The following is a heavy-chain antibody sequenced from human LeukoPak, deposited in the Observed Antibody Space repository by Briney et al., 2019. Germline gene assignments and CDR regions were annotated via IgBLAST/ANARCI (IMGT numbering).Heavy chain of an antibody. Sequence: GSVKVSCKASGYTFTSYGISWVRQAPGQGLEWMGGISGYNGNTNYAQKVQGRVTMTTDTSTSTTYKELRSLRSDNTAVYYCATDGYVYAIAAADPAFDYWGQGPRATVSS. CDR2: ISGYNGNT. D-gene: IGHD6-13*01. V-gene: IGHV1-18*01. CDR3: ATDGYVYAIAAADPAFDY. CDR1: GYTFTSYG. J-gene: IGHJ4*02.